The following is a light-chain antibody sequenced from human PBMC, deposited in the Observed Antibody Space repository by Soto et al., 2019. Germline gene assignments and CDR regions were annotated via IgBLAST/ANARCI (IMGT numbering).Light chain of an antibody. Sequence: DIQMTQSPSSLSASVGDTVTITCRASQGISNSLAWFQQKPGRVPQFLIYAASTLQPGVPPRFSGSGSGTDITLTISSLQPEDVATYYCQNYNRAPLTFGPGTRVEIK. CDR3: QNYNRAPLT. J-gene: IGKJ3*01. CDR2: AAS. V-gene: IGKV1-27*01. CDR1: QGISNS.